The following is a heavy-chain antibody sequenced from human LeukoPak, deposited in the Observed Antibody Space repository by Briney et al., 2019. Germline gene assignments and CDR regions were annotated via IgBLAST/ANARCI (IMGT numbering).Heavy chain of an antibody. D-gene: IGHD3-10*01. CDR2: VYYSGST. CDR3: ASHRRSHGSEY. Sequence: SETLSLTCTVSGGSFEHCYWGWIRQPPGKGLEWIGYVYYSGSTDYSPSFKSRLTISADTSKNQFSLKLRSVSAADTAVYYCASHRRSHGSEYWGQGILVTVSS. CDR1: GGSFEHCY. V-gene: IGHV4-59*01. J-gene: IGHJ4*02.